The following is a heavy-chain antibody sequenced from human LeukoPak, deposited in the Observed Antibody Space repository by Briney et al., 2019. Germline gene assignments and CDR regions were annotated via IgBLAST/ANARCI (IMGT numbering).Heavy chain of an antibody. D-gene: IGHD2-2*01. Sequence: SETLSLTCAVYGGSFSGYYWSWIRQPPGKGLEWIGEINHSGSTNYNPSLKSRVTISVDTSKNQFSLKLSSVTAADTAVYYCVRGKGCCSSTSCYNWFDPWGQGTLVTVSS. CDR3: VRGKGCCSSTSCYNWFDP. V-gene: IGHV4-34*01. CDR1: GGSFSGYY. CDR2: INHSGST. J-gene: IGHJ5*02.